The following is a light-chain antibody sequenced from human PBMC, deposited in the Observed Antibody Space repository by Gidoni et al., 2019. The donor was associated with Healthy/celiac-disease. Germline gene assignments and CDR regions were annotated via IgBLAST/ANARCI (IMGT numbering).Light chain of an antibody. V-gene: IGLV3-1*01. CDR3: QAWDSSTGV. CDR2: QDS. Sequence: SYDLTQPSSASVSPGQTASINCSADKLWYKYACWYQHMPGQSPVLVIYQDSKRPSGNPERCSGSNSGNTATLTISGTQAMDEADYYCQAWDSSTGVFGTGTKVTVL. J-gene: IGLJ1*01. CDR1: KLWYKY.